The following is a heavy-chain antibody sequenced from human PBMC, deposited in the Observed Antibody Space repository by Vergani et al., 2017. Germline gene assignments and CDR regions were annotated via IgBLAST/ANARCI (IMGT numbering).Heavy chain of an antibody. Sequence: EVQLLESGGGLVQPGGSLRLSCAASGFTFSSYAMSWVRQAPGKGLEWVSVISGSGGSTYYADSVKGRFTISRDNSKNTLYLQMNSRRAEDTAVYYCARRGPQGVLHYYYYYYMDVWGKGTTVVVSS. CDR3: ARRGPQGVLHYYYYYYMDV. D-gene: IGHD2-8*02. V-gene: IGHV3-23*01. CDR1: GFTFSSYA. J-gene: IGHJ6*03. CDR2: ISGSGGST.